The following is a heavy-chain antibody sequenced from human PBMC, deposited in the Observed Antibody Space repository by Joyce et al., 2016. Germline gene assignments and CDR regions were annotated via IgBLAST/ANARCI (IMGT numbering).Heavy chain of an antibody. CDR1: GGSVRSGNFY. CDR2: TFNSGST. CDR3: ARGSLYYYGSGSYRYWFFDI. J-gene: IGHJ2*01. D-gene: IGHD3-10*01. Sequence: QVQLQESGPGLVKHWETLSLTCTVSGGSVRSGNFYWSWIRKPPGEGLEWIRYTFNSGSTKYNPSLKSRVIISEDASKNEFSLTVSSATAADTAVYYCARGSLYYYGSGSYRYWFFDIWGRGILVTVSS. V-gene: IGHV4-61*01.